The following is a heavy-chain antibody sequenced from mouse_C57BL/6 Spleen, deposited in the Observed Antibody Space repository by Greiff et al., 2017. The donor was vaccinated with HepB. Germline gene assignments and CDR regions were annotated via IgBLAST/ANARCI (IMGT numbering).Heavy chain of an antibody. V-gene: IGHV14-3*01. D-gene: IGHD1-1*01. Sequence: DVKLVESVAELVRPGASVKLSCTASGFNIKNTYMHWVKQRPEQGLEWIGRIDPANGNTKYAPKFQGKATITADTSSNTAYLQLSSLTSEDTAIYYCAEGFITTVVASYYAMDYWGQGTSVTVSS. CDR3: AEGFITTVVASYYAMDY. CDR1: GFNIKNTY. CDR2: IDPANGNT. J-gene: IGHJ4*01.